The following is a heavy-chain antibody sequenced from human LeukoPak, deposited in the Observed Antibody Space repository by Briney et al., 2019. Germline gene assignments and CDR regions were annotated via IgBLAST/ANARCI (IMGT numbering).Heavy chain of an antibody. J-gene: IGHJ4*02. CDR2: ISAYNGNT. V-gene: IGHV1-18*01. CDR3: ARDYYDSSGYYYVFAY. D-gene: IGHD3-22*01. Sequence: ASVKVSCKASGGTFSSYAISWVRQAPGQGLEWMGWISAYNGNTNQAQKLQGRVTVTTDTSTRTAYMELRSLRSDDTAVYYCARDYYDSSGYYYVFAYWGQGTLVTVSS. CDR1: GGTFSSYA.